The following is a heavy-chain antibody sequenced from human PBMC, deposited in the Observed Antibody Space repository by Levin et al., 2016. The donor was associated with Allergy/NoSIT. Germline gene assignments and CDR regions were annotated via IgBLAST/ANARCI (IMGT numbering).Heavy chain of an antibody. CDR1: GYTFSSYS. V-gene: IGHV1-2*02. D-gene: IGHD2-2*02. CDR2: INPNSGGT. CDR3: AREYPRQNLFDP. J-gene: IGHJ5*02. Sequence: ASVKVSCKASGYTFSSYSVHWVRQAPGQGLEWMGWINPNSGGTKYAQKFQGRVTMTRDTSMTTVYMELSGLRSDDTAVYYCAREYPRQNLFDPWGQGTLVTVSS.